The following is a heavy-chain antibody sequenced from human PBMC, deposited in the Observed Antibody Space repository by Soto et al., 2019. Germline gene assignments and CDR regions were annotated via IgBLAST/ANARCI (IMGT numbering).Heavy chain of an antibody. D-gene: IGHD3-10*01. CDR2: ITDTPKTI. CDR1: GFTFSDFH. J-gene: IGHJ6*02. CDR3: ARDSHRGGALDV. V-gene: IGHV3-48*02. Sequence: GGSLRLSCVASGFTFSDFHMHWVRQASGKGLEWIAYITDTPKTIYYANSVEGRFTISRDNAKNSLDLQMNSLRDEDTALYYCARDSHRGGALDVWGPGTTVTVSS.